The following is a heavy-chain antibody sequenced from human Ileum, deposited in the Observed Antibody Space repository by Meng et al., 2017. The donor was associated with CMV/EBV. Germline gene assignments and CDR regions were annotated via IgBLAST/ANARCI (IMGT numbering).Heavy chain of an antibody. V-gene: IGHV3-23*01. CDR1: GFTFVNYA. CDR3: VKDQTRNSGSYHFNWFDP. J-gene: IGHJ5*02. CDR2: LTGGGGTT. D-gene: IGHD3-10*01. Sequence: GESLKISCAASGFTFVNYAMTWVRQRPGKGLEWVSSLTGGGGTTYYAESVKGRFTISRDNSKNTVYLQMSSLRAEDTAVYYCVKDQTRNSGSYHFNWFDPWGQGTQVTVSS.